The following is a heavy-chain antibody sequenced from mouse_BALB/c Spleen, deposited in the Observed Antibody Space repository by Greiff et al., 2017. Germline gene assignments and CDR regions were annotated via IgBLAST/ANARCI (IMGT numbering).Heavy chain of an antibody. CDR2: IDPENGNT. Sequence: VQLKQSGAELVRPGALVKLSCKASGFNIKDYYMHWVKQRPEQGLEWIGWIDPENGNTIYDPKFQGKASITADTSSNTAYLQLSSLTSEDTAVYYCARLDGYGAYWGQGTLVTVSA. V-gene: IGHV14-1*02. CDR3: ARLDGYGAY. CDR1: GFNIKDYY. D-gene: IGHD2-2*01. J-gene: IGHJ3*01.